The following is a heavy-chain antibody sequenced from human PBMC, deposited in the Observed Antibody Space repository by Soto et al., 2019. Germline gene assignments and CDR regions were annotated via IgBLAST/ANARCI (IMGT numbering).Heavy chain of an antibody. Sequence: SETLSLTCVVSGASISSSAWWNWVRQSPGKGLEWIGEISQSGDANYNPSLKSRVTMSVDKSQNQFALSLDSVTAADTAVYYYARDSYVKVGDNRYWYFDLWGRGALVTVSS. CDR3: ARDSYVKVGDNRYWYFDL. CDR1: GASISSSAW. J-gene: IGHJ2*01. CDR2: ISQSGDA. V-gene: IGHV4-4*02. D-gene: IGHD1-26*01.